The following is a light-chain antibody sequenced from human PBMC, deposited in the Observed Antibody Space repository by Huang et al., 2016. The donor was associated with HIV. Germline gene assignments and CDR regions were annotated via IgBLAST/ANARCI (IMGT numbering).Light chain of an antibody. CDR2: DAY. CDR1: ETISSY. V-gene: IGKV1-39*01. J-gene: IGKJ2*01. Sequence: DIQMTQSPPSLSASVADRVTITCRASETISSYLNWYQQQPGKAPKLLIYDAYTLKSGVPSRFSVRGTGTEFTLTVSNLHTEDLATYYCHQSYGTPQTYSQGTKLDIK. CDR3: HQSYGTPQT.